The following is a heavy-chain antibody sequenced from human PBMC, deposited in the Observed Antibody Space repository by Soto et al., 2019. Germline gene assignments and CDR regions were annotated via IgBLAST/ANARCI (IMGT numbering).Heavy chain of an antibody. Sequence: QLQLQESGPGLVKPSETLSLTCTVSGGSISSSSYYWGWIRQPPGKGLEWIGSINYSGSTYYNLSLKSRVTISVDTSKNQISLKMSSVTAADTAVYYCAREVVGAAAGWGYFDYWGQGALVTVSS. D-gene: IGHD6-13*01. CDR2: INYSGST. V-gene: IGHV4-39*02. J-gene: IGHJ4*02. CDR1: GGSISSSSYY. CDR3: AREVVGAAAGWGYFDY.